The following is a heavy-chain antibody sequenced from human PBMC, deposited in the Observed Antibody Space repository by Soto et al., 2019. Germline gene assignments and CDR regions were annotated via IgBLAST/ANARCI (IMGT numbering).Heavy chain of an antibody. CDR2: ISSSGSVI. J-gene: IGHJ6*02. CDR3: AGGGTTMVTYYYYGMDV. D-gene: IGHD5-18*01. V-gene: IGHV3-48*03. CDR1: GFTFSSSE. Sequence: XESLRLSCAASGFTFSSSEMNWVRQAPGKGLEWVSYISSSGSVIYYADSVKGRFTISRDNAKNSLYLQMNSLRAEDTAVYYCAGGGTTMVTYYYYGMDVWGQGTTVTVSS.